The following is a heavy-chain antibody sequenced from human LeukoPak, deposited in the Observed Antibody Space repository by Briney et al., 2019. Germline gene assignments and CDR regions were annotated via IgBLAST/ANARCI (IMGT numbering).Heavy chain of an antibody. J-gene: IGHJ4*02. D-gene: IGHD6-19*01. V-gene: IGHV1-2*06. CDR3: ARVNGSSGWSPVGSYNY. Sequence: ASVKVSCKASGYTFTGYYMHWVRQAPGQGLEWMGRINPNSGGTNYAQKFQGRVTMTRDTSISTAYMELSRLRSDDTAVYYCARVNGSSGWSPVGSYNYWGQGTLVTVSS. CDR2: INPNSGGT. CDR1: GYTFTGYY.